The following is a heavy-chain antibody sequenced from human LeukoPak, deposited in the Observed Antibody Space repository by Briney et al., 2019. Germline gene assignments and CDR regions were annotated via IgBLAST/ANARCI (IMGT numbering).Heavy chain of an antibody. CDR3: AGDGRSAFDI. CDR2: IIPILGTA. V-gene: IGHV1-69*13. J-gene: IGHJ3*02. D-gene: IGHD1-26*01. CDR1: GGTFSSYA. Sequence: SVKVSCKASGGTFSSYAISWVRQAPGQGLEWMGGIIPILGTANYAQKFQGRVTTTADESTSTAYMELSSLRSEDTAVYYCAGDGRSAFDIWGQGTMVTVSS.